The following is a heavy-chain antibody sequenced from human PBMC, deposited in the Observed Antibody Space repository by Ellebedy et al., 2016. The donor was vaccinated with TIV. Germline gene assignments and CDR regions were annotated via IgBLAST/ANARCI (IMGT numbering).Heavy chain of an antibody. D-gene: IGHD5/OR15-5a*01. J-gene: IGHJ4*02. CDR1: GYTFTGYY. Sequence: AASVKVSCKASGYTFTGYYMYWVRQAPGQGLEWMGWINPESGDTTYAQKFRCRVTMTTDTSITTAYMELTRLTSDDTAVYYCARDLTNIVSGDYWGQGTLVTVSS. CDR2: INPESGDT. CDR3: ARDLTNIVSGDY. V-gene: IGHV1-2*02.